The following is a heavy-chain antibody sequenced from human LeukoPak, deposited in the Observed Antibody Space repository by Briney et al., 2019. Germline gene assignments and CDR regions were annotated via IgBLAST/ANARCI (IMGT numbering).Heavy chain of an antibody. J-gene: IGHJ6*03. CDR3: ARNSNNYYYYMDV. Sequence: AASVKVSCKASGYTFTSYYMHWVRQAPGQGPEWMGIINPSGGSATYAQKFQGRVTMTRDMSTSTVYMELSSLRAEDTAVYYCARNSNNYYYYMDVWGKGTTVTISS. CDR1: GYTFTSYY. V-gene: IGHV1-46*01. D-gene: IGHD4-23*01. CDR2: INPSGGSA.